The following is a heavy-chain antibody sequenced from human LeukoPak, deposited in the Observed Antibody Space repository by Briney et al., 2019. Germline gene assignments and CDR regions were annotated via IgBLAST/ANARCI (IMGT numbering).Heavy chain of an antibody. J-gene: IGHJ4*02. D-gene: IGHD3-22*01. V-gene: IGHV1-18*01. CDR1: GYTFTSYG. CDR2: LSAYNGNT. Sequence: GASVKVSCKASGYTFTSYGISWVRQAPGQGLEWMGWLSAYNGNTNYAQKLQGRVTMTTDTSTSTAYMELRSLRSDDTAVYYCARLTRDDSSGYYYGYWGQGTLVTVSS. CDR3: ARLTRDDSSGYYYGY.